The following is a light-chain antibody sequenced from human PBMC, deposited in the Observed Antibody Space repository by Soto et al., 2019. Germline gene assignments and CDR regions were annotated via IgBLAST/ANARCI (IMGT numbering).Light chain of an antibody. CDR1: SSDVGNY. Sequence: QSALTQPRSVSGSPGQSVTVSCTGTSSDVGNYVSWYQQHPGKVPKLIIFDLNKRPSGVPDRFSGSKSGNTASLTISGLQADDEAVYYCCAYAGTYTLVFGGGTQLPS. V-gene: IGLV2-11*01. CDR2: DLN. J-gene: IGLJ2*01. CDR3: CAYAGTYTLV.